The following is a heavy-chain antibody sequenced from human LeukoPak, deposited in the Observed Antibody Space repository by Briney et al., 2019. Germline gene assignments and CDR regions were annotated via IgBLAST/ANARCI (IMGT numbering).Heavy chain of an antibody. D-gene: IGHD3-10*01. CDR3: AREMDYYGSGSSSPFDY. Sequence: SVKVSCKASGGTFSSYAISWVRQAPGQGLEWMGRIIPILGIANYAQKFQGRVTITADKSTSTAYMELSSLRSEDTAVYYCAREMDYYGSGSSSPFDYWGQGTLVTVSS. J-gene: IGHJ4*02. V-gene: IGHV1-69*04. CDR2: IIPILGIA. CDR1: GGTFSSYA.